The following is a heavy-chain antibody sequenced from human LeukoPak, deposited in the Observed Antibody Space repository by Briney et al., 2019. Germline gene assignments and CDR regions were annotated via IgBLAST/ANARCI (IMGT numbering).Heavy chain of an antibody. J-gene: IGHJ4*02. CDR2: FDPEDGET. CDR1: GYTLTELS. Sequence: GASVKVSCKVSGYTLTELSTHWVRQAPGKGLEWMGGFDPEDGETIYAQKFQGRVTMTEDTSTDTAYMELSSLRSEGTAVYYCATAVVATRWGPSGGGVIATFIDYWGQGTLVTVSS. V-gene: IGHV1-24*01. CDR3: ATAVVATRWGPSGGGVIATFIDY. D-gene: IGHD3-16*02.